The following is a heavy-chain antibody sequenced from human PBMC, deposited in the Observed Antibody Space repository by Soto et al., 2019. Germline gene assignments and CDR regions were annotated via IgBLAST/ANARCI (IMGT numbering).Heavy chain of an antibody. CDR2: TTGSGANK. J-gene: IGHJ1*01. D-gene: IGHD4-17*01. CDR1: GFTFKNYA. Sequence: EVNLLESGGGVVQPGESLRISCVGSGFTFKNYAMTWVRQAPGKGLEWVSGTTGSGANKHYADSVRGRFTISRDKSKKTLYREMKSLRGEDTAVYYCAKDGDCGEDGPAEYCEHWGQGTLVTVSS. V-gene: IGHV3-23*01. CDR3: AKDGDCGEDGPAEYCEH.